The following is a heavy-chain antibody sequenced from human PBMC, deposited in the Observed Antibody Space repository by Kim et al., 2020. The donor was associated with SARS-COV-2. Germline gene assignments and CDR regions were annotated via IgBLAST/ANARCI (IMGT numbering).Heavy chain of an antibody. CDR2: IYWDGDE. CDR1: GFSLRTRGVG. Sequence: SGPTLVNPTQTLTLTCTFSGFSLRTRGVGVGWIRQPPGKALEWLALIYWDGDERYSPSLKSRLTITKDTSKNQVVLIMTNMDPVDTATYYCAHGRPAGNIYGLFDYWGQGTLVTVSS. V-gene: IGHV2-5*02. CDR3: AHGRPAGNIYGLFDY. J-gene: IGHJ4*02. D-gene: IGHD5-18*01.